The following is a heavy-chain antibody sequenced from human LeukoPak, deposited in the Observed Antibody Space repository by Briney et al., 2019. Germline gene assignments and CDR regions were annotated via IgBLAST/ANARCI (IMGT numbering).Heavy chain of an antibody. CDR1: GGSISSGGYY. CDR2: IYYSGST. V-gene: IGHV4-31*03. J-gene: IGHJ5*02. CDR3: ARDGRNSQFDP. D-gene: IGHD2/OR15-2a*01. Sequence: PSETLSLTCTVSGGSISSGGYYWSWIRQHPGKGLEWIGYIYYSGSTYYNPSLKSRATISVDTSKNQFSLKLSSVTAADTAVYYCARDGRNSQFDPWGQGTLVTVSS.